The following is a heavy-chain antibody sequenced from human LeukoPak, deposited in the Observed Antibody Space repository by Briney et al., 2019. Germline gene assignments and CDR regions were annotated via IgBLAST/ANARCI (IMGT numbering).Heavy chain of an antibody. CDR3: AREVGSPTSNWFDP. J-gene: IGHJ5*02. CDR2: INHSGST. D-gene: IGHD1-26*01. Sequence: SETLSLTCAVYGGSFSGYHWSWIRQPPGKGLEWIGEINHSGSTNYNPSLKSRVTISVDTSKNQFSLKLSSVTAADTAVYYCAREVGSPTSNWFDPWGQGTLVTVSS. V-gene: IGHV4-34*01. CDR1: GGSFSGYH.